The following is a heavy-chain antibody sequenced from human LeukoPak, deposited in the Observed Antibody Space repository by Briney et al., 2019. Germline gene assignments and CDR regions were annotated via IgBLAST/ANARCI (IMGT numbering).Heavy chain of an antibody. CDR1: GGSISSYY. D-gene: IGHD2-21*01. V-gene: IGHV4-4*07. CDR2: IYTSGSN. CDR3: ARGAIPVALHWFDP. Sequence: SETLSLTCTVSGGSISSYYWSWVPQPAGKGLEWLGRIYTSGSNDYNPSLKSRVTMSVDTSKNQISLKLTSVTAADTAVYYCARGAIPVALHWFDPWGQGILVTVSS. J-gene: IGHJ5*02.